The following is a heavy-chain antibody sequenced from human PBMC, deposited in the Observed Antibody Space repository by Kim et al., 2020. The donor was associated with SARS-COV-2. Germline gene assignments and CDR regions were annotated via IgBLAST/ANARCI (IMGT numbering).Heavy chain of an antibody. V-gene: IGHV3-64*01. D-gene: IGHD3-9*01. CDR3: ARRAAGYDILTGYYEVSAFDI. Sequence: GGSLRLSCAASGFTFSSYAMHWVRQAPGKGLEYVSAISSNGGGPNYATSLKGRFTISRDNSKNTLFLQMGSLRAEDMAVYYCARRAAGYDILTGYYEVSAFDIWGQGTMVTVSS. J-gene: IGHJ3*02. CDR2: ISSNGGGP. CDR1: GFTFSSYA.